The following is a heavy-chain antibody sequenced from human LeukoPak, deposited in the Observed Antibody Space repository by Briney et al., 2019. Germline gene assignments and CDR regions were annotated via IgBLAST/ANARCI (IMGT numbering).Heavy chain of an antibody. CDR2: MNPNSGNT. CDR3: ATNGLRYFDYAFDI. V-gene: IGHV1-8*02. D-gene: IGHD3-9*01. CDR1: GYTFTSYD. Sequence: ASVKVSCKASGYTFTSYDINWVRQATGQGLEWMGWMNPNSGNTGYAQKFQGRVTMTRNTSISTAYMELSSLRSEDTAVYYCATNGLRYFDYAFDIWGQGTMVTVSS. J-gene: IGHJ3*02.